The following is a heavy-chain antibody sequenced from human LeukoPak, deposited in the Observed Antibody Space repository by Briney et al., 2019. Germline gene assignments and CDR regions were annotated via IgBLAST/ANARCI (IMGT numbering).Heavy chain of an antibody. J-gene: IGHJ4*02. D-gene: IGHD4-17*01. V-gene: IGHV4-39*07. CDR2: TYYSGST. Sequence: SETLSLTCTVSGGSISSSSYYWGWVRQPPGKGLEWIGSTYYSGSTYYNPSLKSRVTISVDTSKNQFSLKLSSVTAADTAVYYCARKVTTDFDYWGQGTLVTVSS. CDR3: ARKVTTDFDY. CDR1: GGSISSSSYY.